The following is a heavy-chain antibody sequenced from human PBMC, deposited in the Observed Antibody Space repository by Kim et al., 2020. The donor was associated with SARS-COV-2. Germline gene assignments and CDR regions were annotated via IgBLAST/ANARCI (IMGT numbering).Heavy chain of an antibody. CDR3: AKGIRADAFDV. CDR1: GFTFGDYT. Sequence: GGSLRLSCAASGFTFGDYTMHWVRQSPGKGLEWVSRIDGNGANIAYANSVRGRFTISRDNTKNSLYMQMNSLGSEDMALYYCAKGIRADAFDVWGHGTMVTVSS. CDR2: IDGNGANI. V-gene: IGHV3-9*03. J-gene: IGHJ3*01.